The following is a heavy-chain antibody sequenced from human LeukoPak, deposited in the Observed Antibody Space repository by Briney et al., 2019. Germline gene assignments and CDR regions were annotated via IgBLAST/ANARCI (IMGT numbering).Heavy chain of an antibody. CDR1: GFTFSSYA. CDR3: ARSNNDVGATFFDF. CDR2: ISSNGGNT. Sequence: GGSLRLSCAASGFTFSSYAMHWVRQAPGKGLEYISSISSNGGNTYYADSVKGRFTISRDNSKNTLYLQVGSLRAEDMAVYYCARSNNDVGATFFDFWGQGALVTVSS. D-gene: IGHD1-26*01. V-gene: IGHV3-64*02. J-gene: IGHJ4*02.